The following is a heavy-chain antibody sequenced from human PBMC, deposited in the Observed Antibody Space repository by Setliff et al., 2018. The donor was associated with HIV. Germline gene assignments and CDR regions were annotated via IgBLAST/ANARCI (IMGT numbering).Heavy chain of an antibody. CDR3: ARVQVGDPYYAYYNMDV. Sequence: ASVKVSCKASGYTFTNNGINWVRQAPGQGLEWMGWISGDNGNTKYAQKLQGRVTMTTDTSTSTAYMELRNLRSDDTAVYYCARVQVGDPYYAYYNMDVWGEGTTVTVSS. CDR2: ISGDNGNT. CDR1: GYTFTNNG. V-gene: IGHV1-18*01. D-gene: IGHD2-8*02. J-gene: IGHJ6*03.